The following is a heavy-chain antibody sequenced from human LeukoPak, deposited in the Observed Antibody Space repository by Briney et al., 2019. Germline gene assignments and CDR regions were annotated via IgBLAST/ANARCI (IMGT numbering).Heavy chain of an antibody. CDR2: IYYSGST. Sequence: PSETLSLSCTVSGGSISSSSYYWGWIRQPPGKGLEWIGSIYYSGSTYYNPSLKSRVTISVDTSKNQFSLKLSSVTAADTAVYYCARHAADLKSYSNGLDYWGQGTLVTVSS. D-gene: IGHD4-11*01. J-gene: IGHJ4*02. CDR1: GGSISSSSYY. CDR3: ARHAADLKSYSNGLDY. V-gene: IGHV4-39*01.